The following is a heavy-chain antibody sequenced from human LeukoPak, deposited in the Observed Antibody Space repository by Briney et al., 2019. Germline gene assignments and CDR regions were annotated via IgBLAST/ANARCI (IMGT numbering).Heavy chain of an antibody. CDR1: GGSITSTNW. D-gene: IGHD2-8*01. V-gene: IGHV4-4*02. CDR2: VSQGGLT. Sequence: PSGTLSLTCGVSGGSITSTNWWSWVRQPPGQGLEWIGEVSQGGLTNYNPSLSSRVIMALDTSKNHLSLNLTSVTAADTAVYYCSRENGAFSPFGYWGQGTLVTVPS. CDR3: SRENGAFSPFGY. J-gene: IGHJ4*02.